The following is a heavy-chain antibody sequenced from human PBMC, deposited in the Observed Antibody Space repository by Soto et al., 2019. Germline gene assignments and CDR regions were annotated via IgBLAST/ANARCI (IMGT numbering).Heavy chain of an antibody. CDR3: ARNHRGIAARLSYYYGMDV. Sequence: VASVKVSCKASGYTFTSYGISWVRQAPGQGLEWMGWISAYNGNTNYAQKLQGRVTMTTDTSTSTAYMELRSLRSDDTAVYYCARNHRGIAARLSYYYGMDVWGQGPTVTVSS. CDR2: ISAYNGNT. D-gene: IGHD6-6*01. CDR1: GYTFTSYG. V-gene: IGHV1-18*01. J-gene: IGHJ6*02.